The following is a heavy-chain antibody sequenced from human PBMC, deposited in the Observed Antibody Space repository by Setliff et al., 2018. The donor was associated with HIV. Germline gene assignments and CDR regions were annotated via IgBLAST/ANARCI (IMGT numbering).Heavy chain of an antibody. CDR1: GETFRGYK. CDR2: IDHIGST. V-gene: IGHV4-34*01. J-gene: IGHJ4*02. CDR3: ARRAMWGDLDY. Sequence: SETLSLTCGVSGETFRGYKWRWIRQSPGKGLEWIGEIDHIGSTTYNPSLKTRITMSSDTSKLQFSLKLSSVTAADTATYYCARRAMWGDLDYWGQGALVTVSS. D-gene: IGHD3-16*01.